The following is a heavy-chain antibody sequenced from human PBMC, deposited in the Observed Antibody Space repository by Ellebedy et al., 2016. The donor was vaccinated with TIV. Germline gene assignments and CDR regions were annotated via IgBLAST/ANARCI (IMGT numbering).Heavy chain of an antibody. CDR2: IKQDGSEE. V-gene: IGHV3-7*04. D-gene: IGHD5-18*01. J-gene: IGHJ4*02. Sequence: GESLKISCAASGFTFSTYWMSWVRQAPGKGLEWVANIKQDGSEEYYVDSVKGRFTISRDNAKNSLYLQMNSLRAEDTAVYYCARDLDTASDYWGQGTLVTVSS. CDR3: ARDLDTASDY. CDR1: GFTFSTYW.